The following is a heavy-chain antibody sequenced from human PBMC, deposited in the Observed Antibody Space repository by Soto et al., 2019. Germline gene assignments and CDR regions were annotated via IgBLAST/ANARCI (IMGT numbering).Heavy chain of an antibody. CDR2: IYYSGST. V-gene: IGHV4-59*01. CDR1: GGSISSYY. J-gene: IGHJ5*02. CDR3: ARDNNYGDYNWFDP. Sequence: SETLSLTCTVSGGSISSYYWSWIRQPPGKGLEWIGYIYYSGSTNYNPSLKSRVTISVDTSKNQFSLKLSSVTAADTAVYYCARDNNYGDYNWFDPWGKGTRVTVSS. D-gene: IGHD4-17*01.